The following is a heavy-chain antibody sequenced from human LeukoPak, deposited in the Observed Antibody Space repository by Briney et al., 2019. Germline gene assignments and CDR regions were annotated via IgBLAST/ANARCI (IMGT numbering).Heavy chain of an antibody. Sequence: PSETLSLTCAVSGGSISSYYWSWIRQPPGKGLEWIGYIYYSGSTNYNPSLKSRVTISVDTSKNQFSLKLSSVTAADTAVYYCASTPGIAAAWGGQSDYWGQGTLVTVSS. J-gene: IGHJ4*02. CDR1: GGSISSYY. D-gene: IGHD6-13*01. V-gene: IGHV4-59*08. CDR2: IYYSGST. CDR3: ASTPGIAAAWGGQSDY.